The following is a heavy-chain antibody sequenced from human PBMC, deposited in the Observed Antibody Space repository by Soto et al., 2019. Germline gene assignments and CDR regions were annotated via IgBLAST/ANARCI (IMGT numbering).Heavy chain of an antibody. CDR2: IIPIFGTA. D-gene: IGHD1-26*01. V-gene: IGHV1-69*13. CDR1: GGTFSSYA. CDR3: ARDPGMVGATTLETNWFDP. J-gene: IGHJ5*02. Sequence: SVKVSCKASGGTFSSYAISWVRQAPGQGLEWMGGIIPIFGTANYAQKFQGRVTITADESTSTAYMELSSLRSEDTAVYYCARDPGMVGATTLETNWFDPWGQGTLVTVSS.